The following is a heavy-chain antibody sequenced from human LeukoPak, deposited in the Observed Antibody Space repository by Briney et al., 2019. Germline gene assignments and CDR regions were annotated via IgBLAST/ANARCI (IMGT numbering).Heavy chain of an antibody. CDR2: INWGGGGI. CDR1: GFTFDDYD. D-gene: IGHD5-12*01. CDR3: AKAALRGYDSIVGWEYFDY. J-gene: IGHJ4*02. V-gene: IGHV3-9*01. Sequence: QPGRSLRLSCAASGFTFDDYDMHWVRQVPGEGLEWIAVINWGGGGIDYADSVKGRFTVSRDNAENSLYLQLNSLRPDDTALYYCAKAALRGYDSIVGWEYFDYWGQGTLVTVSS.